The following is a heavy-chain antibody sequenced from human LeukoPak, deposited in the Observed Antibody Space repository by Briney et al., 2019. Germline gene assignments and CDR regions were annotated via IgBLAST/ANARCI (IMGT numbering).Heavy chain of an antibody. CDR1: GYTFTSYD. Sequence: GASVKVFCKASGYTFTSYDINWVRQATGQGLEWMGWMNPNSGNTGYAQKFQGRVTMTRNTSISTAYMELSSLRSEDTAVYYCARALPSYYGSGSPDDYWGQGTLVTVSS. CDR3: ARALPSYYGSGSPDDY. D-gene: IGHD3-10*01. J-gene: IGHJ4*02. V-gene: IGHV1-8*01. CDR2: MNPNSGNT.